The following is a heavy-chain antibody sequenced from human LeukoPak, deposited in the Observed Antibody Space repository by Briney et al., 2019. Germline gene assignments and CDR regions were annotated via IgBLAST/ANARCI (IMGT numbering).Heavy chain of an antibody. Sequence: SETLSLTCAVSGNSISNTYYWGWIRQPPGKELEWIGSIYNSGSTHYNPSLKSRVTISVGTSKNQFSLKLSSVTAADTAVYYCARNSSGNYFDYWGQGTLVTVSS. CDR2: IYNSGST. CDR3: ARNSSGNYFDY. CDR1: GNSISNTYY. V-gene: IGHV4-38-2*01. D-gene: IGHD1-26*01. J-gene: IGHJ4*02.